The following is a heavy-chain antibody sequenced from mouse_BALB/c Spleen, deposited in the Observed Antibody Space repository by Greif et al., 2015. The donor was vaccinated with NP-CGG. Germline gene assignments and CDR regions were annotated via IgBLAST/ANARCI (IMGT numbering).Heavy chain of an antibody. Sequence: DVMLVESGGGLVQPGGSRKLSYAASGFTFSDYGMAWVRQAPGKGPEWVAFISNLAYSIYYADTVTGRFTISRENAKNTLYLEMSSLRSEDTAMYYCARDYYGSSYWYFDVWGAGTTVTVSS. V-gene: IGHV5-15*02. J-gene: IGHJ1*01. CDR1: GFTFSDYG. CDR3: ARDYYGSSYWYFDV. CDR2: ISNLAYSI. D-gene: IGHD1-1*01.